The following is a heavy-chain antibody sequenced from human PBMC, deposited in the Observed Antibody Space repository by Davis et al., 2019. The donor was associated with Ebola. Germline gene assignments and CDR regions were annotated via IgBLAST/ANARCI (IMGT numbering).Heavy chain of an antibody. D-gene: IGHD6-13*01. Sequence: PGGSLRLSCAASGFTFSSYGMHWVRQAPGKGLEWVAFIRYDGSNKYYADSVKGRFTISRDNSKNTLYLQMNSLRAEDTAVYYCAKDRGYSSSLYYFDYWGQGTLVTVSS. J-gene: IGHJ4*02. CDR3: AKDRGYSSSLYYFDY. V-gene: IGHV3-30*02. CDR2: IRYDGSNK. CDR1: GFTFSSYG.